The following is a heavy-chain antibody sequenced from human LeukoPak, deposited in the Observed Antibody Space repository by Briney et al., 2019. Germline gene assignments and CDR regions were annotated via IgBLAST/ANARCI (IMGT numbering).Heavy chain of an antibody. Sequence: PSETLSLTCAVSGGFISSGGYSWSWIRQPPGKGLEWIGYIYNDGSTYYNPSLKSRVTISVDRSKNQFSLKLSSVTAADTAVYYCARGIGSRYFDYWGQGTLVTVSS. J-gene: IGHJ4*02. V-gene: IGHV4-30-2*01. CDR1: GGFISSGGYS. CDR2: IYNDGST. CDR3: ARGIGSRYFDY.